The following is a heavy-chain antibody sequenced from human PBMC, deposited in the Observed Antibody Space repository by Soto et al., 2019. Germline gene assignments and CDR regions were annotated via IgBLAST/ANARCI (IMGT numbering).Heavy chain of an antibody. CDR2: FDPEDGET. V-gene: IGHV1-24*01. J-gene: IGHJ5*02. Sequence: ASVKVSCKVSGYTLTELSMHWVRQAPGKGLEWMGGFDPEDGETIYAQKFQGRVTMTEDTSTDTAYMELSSLRSEDTAVYYCATLFFCSTSRSANWFVLRCPGILVTVSS. CDR1: GYTLTELS. D-gene: IGHD2-2*01. CDR3: ATLFFCSTSRSANWFVL.